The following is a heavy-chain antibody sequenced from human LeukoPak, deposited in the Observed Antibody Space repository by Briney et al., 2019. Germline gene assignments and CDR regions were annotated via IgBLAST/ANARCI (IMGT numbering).Heavy chain of an antibody. J-gene: IGHJ5*02. CDR1: GGSISSYY. Sequence: PSETLSLTCTVSGGSISSYYWSWIRQPPGKGLEWIGYIYFTGSTSYSPSLKSRVTISVDTSKNQFSLKLSSVTAADTAVYYCAREDNWNYFPFDLWGQGTLVTVSS. CDR2: IYFTGST. CDR3: AREDNWNYFPFDL. D-gene: IGHD1-7*01. V-gene: IGHV4-59*01.